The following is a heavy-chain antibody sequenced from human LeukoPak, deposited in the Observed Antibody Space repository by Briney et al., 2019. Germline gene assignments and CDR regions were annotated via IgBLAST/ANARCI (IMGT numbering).Heavy chain of an antibody. J-gene: IGHJ4*02. CDR3: ARDYYGSGSYYPFDY. CDR2: IYYSGST. Sequence: SETLSLTCTVSGGSVSSGSYYWSWIRQPPGKGLEWIGYIYYSGSTNYNPSLKSRVTISVDTSKNQFSLKLSSVTAADTAVYYCARDYYGSGSYYPFDYWGQGTLVTVSS. CDR1: GGSVSSGSYY. D-gene: IGHD3-10*01. V-gene: IGHV4-61*01.